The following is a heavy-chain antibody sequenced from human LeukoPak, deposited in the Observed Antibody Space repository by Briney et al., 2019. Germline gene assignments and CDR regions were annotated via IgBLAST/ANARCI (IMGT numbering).Heavy chain of an antibody. CDR1: DFSFSLST. CDR2: MKEDGSDE. CDR3: VVGGAGGGYFPN. Sequence: GGSLRLSCAVSDFSFSLSTMSWVRQAAGEGLEWVAKMKEDGSDEKYVDSVKGRFTISRDNAKNSLYLQMNSLRHEDTAVYFCVVGGAGGGYFPNWGQGSLVIVSS. D-gene: IGHD3-16*01. V-gene: IGHV3-7*01. J-gene: IGHJ1*01.